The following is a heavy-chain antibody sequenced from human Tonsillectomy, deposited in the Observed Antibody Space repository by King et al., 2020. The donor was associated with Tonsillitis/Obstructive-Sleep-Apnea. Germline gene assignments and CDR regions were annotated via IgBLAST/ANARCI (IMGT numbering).Heavy chain of an antibody. CDR1: GFKFGDYV. CDR2: IRSKAYGGTT. V-gene: IGHV3-49*05. Sequence: VQLVESGGGLVKPGRSLRLSCKASGFKFGDYVMSWFRQAPGKGLEWLAFIRSKAYGGTTEYAASVKGRFTISRDDSKSIAYLQMNSLKTEDTAVYYCSRDLAELEPSFGYWGQGTLVTVSS. J-gene: IGHJ4*02. D-gene: IGHD1-1*01. CDR3: SRDLAELEPSFGY.